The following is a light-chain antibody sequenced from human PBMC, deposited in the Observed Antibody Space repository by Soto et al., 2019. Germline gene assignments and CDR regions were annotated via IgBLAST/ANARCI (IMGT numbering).Light chain of an antibody. CDR2: KAS. CDR3: QQYNSPIFT. J-gene: IGKJ3*01. CDR1: QSISSW. V-gene: IGKV1-5*03. Sequence: DIQMTQSPSTLSASVGDRVTITCRASQSISSWLAWYQQKPGKAPKLLLYKASSLESGVQSRFSGSGSGTEFTLTISSLQPDEFATYYCQQYNSPIFTFGPGTKVDIK.